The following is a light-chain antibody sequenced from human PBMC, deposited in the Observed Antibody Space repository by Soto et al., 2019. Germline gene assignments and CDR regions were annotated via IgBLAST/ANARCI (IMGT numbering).Light chain of an antibody. V-gene: IGLV2-14*01. J-gene: IGLJ1*01. CDR3: QSYDSSLSGYV. CDR2: DDS. Sequence: QSALTQRASVSGSPGQSITISCTGTSSDVGGYNYVSWYQQHPGKAPKLMIYDDSNRPSGVSNRFSGSKSGTTASLAITGLQAEDEADYYCQSYDSSLSGYVFGTGTKVTVL. CDR1: SSDVGGYNY.